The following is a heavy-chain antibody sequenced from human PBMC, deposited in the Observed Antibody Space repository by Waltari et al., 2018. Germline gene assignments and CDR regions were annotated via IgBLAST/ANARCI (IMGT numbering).Heavy chain of an antibody. Sequence: QVQLVQSGAEVKKPGSSVKVSCKASGGTFSSYAISWVRQAPGQGLEWMGRINPNSGGTNYAQKFQGRVTMTRDTSISTAYMELSRLRSDDTAVYYCARVAIPYSSSWNDYWGQGTLVTVSS. J-gene: IGHJ4*02. CDR3: ARVAIPYSSSWNDY. D-gene: IGHD6-13*01. CDR2: INPNSGGT. V-gene: IGHV1-2*06. CDR1: GGTFSSYA.